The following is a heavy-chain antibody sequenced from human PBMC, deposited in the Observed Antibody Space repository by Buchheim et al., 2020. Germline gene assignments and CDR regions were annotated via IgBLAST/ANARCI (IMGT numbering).Heavy chain of an antibody. CDR2: IKSKTNGEPE. CDR3: TALYCYVNTDPLP. V-gene: IGHV3-15*01. D-gene: IGHD3-10*02. J-gene: IGHJ5*02. CDR1: GFTFSKTW. Sequence: EVQVVESGGGLVKPGGSLKLSCAASGFTFSKTWMSWVRQAPGKGLEWVGRIKSKTNGEPEAYAAPVKGRFTISRDASKDTLYLQMDNLKIEDTGVYYCTALYCYVNTDPLPWGQGT.